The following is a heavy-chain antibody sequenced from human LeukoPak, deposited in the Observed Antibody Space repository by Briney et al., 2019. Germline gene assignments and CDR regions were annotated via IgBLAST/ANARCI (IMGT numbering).Heavy chain of an antibody. CDR3: ASRDGWSGRYHRFDP. J-gene: IGHJ5*02. CDR2: INQSGST. Sequence: TSETLSLTFSVYGGSFSGYYWSWIRQPPGKGLEWIGEINQSGSTNYNPSRKSRGTIAVDTSKNQFALKLSSVTAADTAVYYCASRDGWSGRYHRFDPWGQGTLVTVSS. D-gene: IGHD1-26*01. V-gene: IGHV4-34*01. CDR1: GGSFSGYY.